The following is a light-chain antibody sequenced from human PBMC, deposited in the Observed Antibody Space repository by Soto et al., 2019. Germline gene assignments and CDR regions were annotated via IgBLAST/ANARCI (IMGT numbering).Light chain of an antibody. V-gene: IGLV2-14*03. Sequence: QSALTQPASVSGSPGQSITISCTGTSSDVGGYNYVSWYQQLPGKAPNLIIYDVSNRPSGVSNRFSASKSANAASLTISGLQAEDEADYYCSSYTSSTTLYVFGSGTKVTVL. CDR3: SSYTSSTTLYV. CDR2: DVS. CDR1: SSDVGGYNY. J-gene: IGLJ1*01.